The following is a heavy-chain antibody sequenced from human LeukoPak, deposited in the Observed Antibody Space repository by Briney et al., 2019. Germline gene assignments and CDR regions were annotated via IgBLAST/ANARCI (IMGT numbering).Heavy chain of an antibody. V-gene: IGHV4-59*08. CDR3: ARQYGSGFLEWLFDY. J-gene: IGHJ4*02. D-gene: IGHD3-3*01. CDR2: IYYSGST. CDR1: GGSISSYY. Sequence: KPSETLSLTCTVSGGSISSYYWSWIRQPPGKGLEWIGYIYYSGSTNYNPSLKSRVTISVDTSKNQFSLKLSSVTAADTAVYYCARQYGSGFLEWLFDYWGQGTLVTVSS.